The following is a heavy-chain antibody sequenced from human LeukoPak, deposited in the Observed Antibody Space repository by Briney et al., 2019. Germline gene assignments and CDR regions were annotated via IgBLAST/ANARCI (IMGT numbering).Heavy chain of an antibody. V-gene: IGHV3-23*01. Sequence: GGSLRLSCAASGFTFISYAMSWVRQAPGTGLEWVSAISGSGVNTYYADSVKGRFTSSSVNSQNTQYLQLNSLRVEDTAVYYCARGYDSSGYYIDAFDIWGQGTMVTVSS. CDR2: ISGSGVNT. D-gene: IGHD3-22*01. CDR3: ARGYDSSGYYIDAFDI. J-gene: IGHJ3*02. CDR1: GFTFISYA.